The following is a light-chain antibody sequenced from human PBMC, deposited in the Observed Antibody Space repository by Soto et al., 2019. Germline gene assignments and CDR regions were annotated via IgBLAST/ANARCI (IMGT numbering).Light chain of an antibody. CDR1: QSLLHSNGYNY. CDR3: MQALQTPSYT. J-gene: IGKJ2*01. V-gene: IGKV2-28*01. Sequence: DFVMTQSPLSLPVTPGEPASISCRSSQSLLHSNGYNYLDWYLQKPGQSPQLLIYLGSTRASGVPDRFSGSGSCTDFTLKISRVEAADVGVYYCMQALQTPSYTFGQGTKLEIK. CDR2: LGS.